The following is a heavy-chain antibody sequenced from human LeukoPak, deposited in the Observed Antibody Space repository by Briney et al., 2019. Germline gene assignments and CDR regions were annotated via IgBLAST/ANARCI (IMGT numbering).Heavy chain of an antibody. Sequence: GESLKISCKGSGYSFTSYWIGWVRQMPGKGLEWMGIIYPGDSDTRYSPSFQGQVTISADKSISTAYLQWNSLRAEDTAVYYCARWAGDGSWYLDYYYYGMNVWGQGTTVTVSS. V-gene: IGHV5-51*01. J-gene: IGHJ6*02. D-gene: IGHD6-13*01. CDR3: ARWAGDGSWYLDYYYYGMNV. CDR2: IYPGDSDT. CDR1: GYSFTSYW.